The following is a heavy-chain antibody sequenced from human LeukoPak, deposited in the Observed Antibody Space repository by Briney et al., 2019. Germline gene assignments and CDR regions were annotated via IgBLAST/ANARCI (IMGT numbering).Heavy chain of an antibody. D-gene: IGHD6-19*01. CDR1: GFTFSGYA. V-gene: IGHV3-30*04. J-gene: IGHJ4*02. Sequence: GGSLRLSCAASGFTFSGYAMHWVRQAPGKGLEWVAVISYDGSNKYYADSVKGRFTISRDNSKNTLYLQMNSLRVEDTAFYYCAKDNRRHYTSGPNPDSLHWGQGALVTVSS. CDR2: ISYDGSNK. CDR3: AKDNRRHYTSGPNPDSLH.